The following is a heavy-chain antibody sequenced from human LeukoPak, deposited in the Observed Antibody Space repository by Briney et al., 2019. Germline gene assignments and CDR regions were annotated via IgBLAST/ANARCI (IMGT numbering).Heavy chain of an antibody. Sequence: PGGSLRLSCAASGFTFSSYAMSWVRQAPGKGLEWVSAISGSGDSTYYADSVKGRFTISRDNSKNTLYLQMNSLRAEDTAVYYCARDYCSSTSCLFDYWGQGTLVTVSS. J-gene: IGHJ4*02. D-gene: IGHD2-2*01. V-gene: IGHV3-23*01. CDR1: GFTFSSYA. CDR3: ARDYCSSTSCLFDY. CDR2: ISGSGDST.